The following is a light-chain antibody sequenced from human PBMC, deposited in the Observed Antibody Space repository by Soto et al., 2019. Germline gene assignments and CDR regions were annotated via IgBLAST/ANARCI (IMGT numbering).Light chain of an antibody. V-gene: IGKV3-20*01. CDR3: QHYGTSAL. Sequence: EIVLTQSPGTLSLSPGERATLSCRASQSVSSSYLAWYQQKPGQAPRLLLYDASTATGIPDRFSDSGSGTDFTLTITRLEPEDFAVYDCQHYGTSALFGPGTKVDI. CDR1: QSVSSSY. CDR2: DAS. J-gene: IGKJ3*01.